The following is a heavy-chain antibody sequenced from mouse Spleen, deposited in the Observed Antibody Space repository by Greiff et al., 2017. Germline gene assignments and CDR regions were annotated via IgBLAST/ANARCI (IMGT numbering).Heavy chain of an antibody. CDR2: IHPNSGNT. D-gene: IGHD1-1*01. CDR3: SKGGTSFAY. J-gene: IGHJ3*01. Sequence: QVQLQQPGAELVKPGASVKLSCKASGYTFTSYWMHWVKQRPGQGLEWIGMIHPNSGNTNYNEKFKSKATLTVDKSSSTAYMQLSSLTSEDSAVFYCSKGGTSFAYWGQGALVTVSA. V-gene: IGHV1-64*01. CDR1: GYTFTSYW.